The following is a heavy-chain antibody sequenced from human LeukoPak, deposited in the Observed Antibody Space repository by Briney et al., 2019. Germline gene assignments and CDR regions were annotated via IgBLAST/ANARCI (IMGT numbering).Heavy chain of an antibody. CDR2: INPSDGST. J-gene: IGHJ4*02. Sequence: ASVKVSCKASGYTFTSYYMHWVRQAPGQGLEWMGIINPSDGSTSYAQKFQGRLTVTRDTSTGTVYMELRSLRSEDTAVYYCARGRGAIVLMVYVLDRYYFDYWGQGTLVTVSS. V-gene: IGHV1-46*01. CDR1: GYTFTSYY. D-gene: IGHD2-8*01. CDR3: ARGRGAIVLMVYVLDRYYFDY.